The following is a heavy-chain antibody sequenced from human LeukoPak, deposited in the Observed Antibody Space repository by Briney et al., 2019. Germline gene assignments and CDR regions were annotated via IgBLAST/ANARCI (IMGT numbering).Heavy chain of an antibody. J-gene: IGHJ5*02. V-gene: IGHV4-30-2*01. CDR1: GGSISSGGYS. D-gene: IGHD2-2*03. Sequence: SQTQSLTCAVSGGSISSGGYSWSWIRQPPGKGLEWIGYIYHSGSTYYNPSLKSRVTISVDRSKDQFSLKLSSVTAADTAVYYCARVNGYCSSTSCYSNWFDPWGQGTLVTVSS. CDR3: ARVNGYCSSTSCYSNWFDP. CDR2: IYHSGST.